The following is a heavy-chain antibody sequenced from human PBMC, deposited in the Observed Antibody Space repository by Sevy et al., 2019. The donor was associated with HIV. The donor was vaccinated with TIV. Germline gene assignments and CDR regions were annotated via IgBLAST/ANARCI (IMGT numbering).Heavy chain of an antibody. J-gene: IGHJ4*02. Sequence: ASVKFSCKASGYTFTSYDINWVRQATGQGLGWMGWMNPNSGNTGYAQKFQGRVTMTRNTSISTAYMELSSLRSEDTAVYYCARGFGKFGSGSYYKGYWGQGTLVTVSS. CDR1: GYTFTSYD. CDR2: MNPNSGNT. D-gene: IGHD3-10*01. V-gene: IGHV1-8*01. CDR3: ARGFGKFGSGSYYKGY.